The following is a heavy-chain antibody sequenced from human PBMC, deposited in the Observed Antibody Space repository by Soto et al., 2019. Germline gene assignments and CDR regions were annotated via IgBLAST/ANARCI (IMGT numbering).Heavy chain of an antibody. V-gene: IGHV3-23*05. CDR2: IYGSGRGI. CDR1: GLPHSSFA. J-gene: IGHJ4*02. CDR3: AKDAVYNDGLWLMDH. Sequence: EVQLLESGGGLVQPGGSLRLSCTASGLPHSSFAMMWVRQAPGKGLECVSGIYGSGRGIEYADSVKGRFTISRDNSKNPVYLQMTGLSADDTAVYYGAKDAVYNDGLWLMDHWGQGTQVTVSS. D-gene: IGHD2-21*01.